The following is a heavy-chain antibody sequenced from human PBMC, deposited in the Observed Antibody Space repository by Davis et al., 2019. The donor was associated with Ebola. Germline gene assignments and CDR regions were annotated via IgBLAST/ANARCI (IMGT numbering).Heavy chain of an antibody. Sequence: PGGSLRLSCAASGFTFSSYSMNWVRQAPGKGLEWVSYISSSGSTIYYADSVKGRFTISRDNAKNSLYLQMNSLRAEDTAVYYCARDSVWFGELSLRYFDYWGQGTLVTVSS. J-gene: IGHJ4*02. CDR2: ISSSGSTI. CDR1: GFTFSSYS. D-gene: IGHD3-10*01. CDR3: ARDSVWFGELSLRYFDY. V-gene: IGHV3-48*04.